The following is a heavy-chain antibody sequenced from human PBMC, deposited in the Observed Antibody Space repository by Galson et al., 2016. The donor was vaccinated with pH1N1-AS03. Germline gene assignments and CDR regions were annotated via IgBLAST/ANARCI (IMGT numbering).Heavy chain of an antibody. D-gene: IGHD2-15*01. Sequence: SVKVSCKASGGTFNTYAISWVRQAPGQGLEWMGRIIPMLNIPDYAQKFQVRVTITADKSTNTAYMELTNLRSDDTALYYCAKGYSATPSGTFDILGQGTMVTVSS. V-gene: IGHV1-69*04. J-gene: IGHJ3*02. CDR1: GGTFNTYA. CDR3: AKGYSATPSGTFDI. CDR2: IIPMLNIP.